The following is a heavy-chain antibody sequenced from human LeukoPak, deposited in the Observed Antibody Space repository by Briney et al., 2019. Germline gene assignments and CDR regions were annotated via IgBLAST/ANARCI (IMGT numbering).Heavy chain of an antibody. CDR3: ARVSYGSGSPLPDAFDI. Sequence: SETLSLTCTVSGGSISSYYWSWIRQPPGKGLEWIGYIYYSGSTNYNPFLKSRVTISVDTSKNQFSLKLSSVTAADTAVYYCARVSYGSGSPLPDAFDIWGQGTMVTVSS. J-gene: IGHJ3*02. D-gene: IGHD3-10*01. CDR1: GGSISSYY. CDR2: IYYSGST. V-gene: IGHV4-59*01.